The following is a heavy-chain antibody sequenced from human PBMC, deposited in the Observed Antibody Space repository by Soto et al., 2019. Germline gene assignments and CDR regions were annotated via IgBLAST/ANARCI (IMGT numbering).Heavy chain of an antibody. J-gene: IGHJ6*02. D-gene: IGHD3-9*01. CDR3: ARRWLGLGLSDV. CDR2: IYYSGST. Sequence: SETLSLTCAVSGHSISSGYYWGWIRQPPGKGLEWIGSIYYSGSTYYNPSLKSRVTISVDTSKNQFSLKLSSVTAADTAVYYCARRWLGLGLSDVWGQGTTVTVSS. V-gene: IGHV4-38-2*01. CDR1: GHSISSGYY.